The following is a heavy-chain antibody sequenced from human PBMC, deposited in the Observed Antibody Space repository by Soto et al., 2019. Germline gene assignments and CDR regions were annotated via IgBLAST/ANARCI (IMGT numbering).Heavy chain of an antibody. Sequence: GGSLRLSCAASGFTFSSYSMNWVRQAPGKGLEWVSSISSSSSYIYYADSVKGRFTISRDNAKNSLYLQMNSLRAEDTAVYYCARDMRAVAVYGTNYYYGMDVWGQGTTVTVSS. CDR2: ISSSSSYI. J-gene: IGHJ6*02. CDR1: GFTFSSYS. CDR3: ARDMRAVAVYGTNYYYGMDV. V-gene: IGHV3-21*01. D-gene: IGHD6-19*01.